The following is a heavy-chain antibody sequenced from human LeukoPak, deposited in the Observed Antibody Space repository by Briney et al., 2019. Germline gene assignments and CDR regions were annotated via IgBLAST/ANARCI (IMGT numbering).Heavy chain of an antibody. Sequence: GRSLRLSCAASGFTFDDYAMHWVRQAPGKGLEWVSGISWNSGSIGYADSVKGRFTISRDNAKNSLYLQMSSLRAEDTAVYYCARQSAYSYGTGYFDYWGQGTLVTVSS. D-gene: IGHD5-18*01. CDR2: ISWNSGSI. CDR3: ARQSAYSYGTGYFDY. V-gene: IGHV3-9*01. J-gene: IGHJ4*02. CDR1: GFTFDDYA.